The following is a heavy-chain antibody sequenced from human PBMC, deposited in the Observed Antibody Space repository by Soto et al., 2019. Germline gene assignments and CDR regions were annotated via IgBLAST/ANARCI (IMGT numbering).Heavy chain of an antibody. V-gene: IGHV3-21*01. CDR3: ARAPEAFLEWVPGY. D-gene: IGHD3-3*01. Sequence: PGGSLRLSCVASGFTFRSYTMNWVRQAPGKGLEWVSAIRGFSPYTFYADSVKGRFTISRDNAKNSLYLQMNSLRAEDTAVYYCARAPEAFLEWVPGYWGQGTLVTVSS. CDR2: IRGFSPYT. CDR1: GFTFRSYT. J-gene: IGHJ4*02.